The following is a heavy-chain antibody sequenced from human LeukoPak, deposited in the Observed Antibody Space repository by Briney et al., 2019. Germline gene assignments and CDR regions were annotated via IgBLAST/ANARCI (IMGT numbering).Heavy chain of an antibody. Sequence: SGGSLRLSCAASGFTFSSYAMSWVRQAPGKRLEWVSVISGSGDSTDYADSVKGRFTISRDNSKNTLYLQMNSLRAGDTAVYYCAKEAEGGRRESYFDYWGQGTQVTVSS. CDR2: ISGSGDST. D-gene: IGHD1-26*01. CDR1: GFTFSSYA. J-gene: IGHJ4*02. V-gene: IGHV3-23*01. CDR3: AKEAEGGRRESYFDY.